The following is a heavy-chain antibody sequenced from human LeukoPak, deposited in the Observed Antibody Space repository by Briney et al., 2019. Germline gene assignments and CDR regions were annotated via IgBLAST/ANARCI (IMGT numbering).Heavy chain of an antibody. CDR1: GDSVSSSPYY. J-gene: IGHJ5*02. D-gene: IGHD5-24*01. CDR2: TFSTST. CDR3: ARYKFHNYFDP. Sequence: SETLSLTCTVSGDSVSSSPYYWGWIRQPPGKGLEWIGNTFSTSTLYNASLRSRVTIVVDTSKNQFSLKLTSATAADTAIYFCARYKFHNYFDPWGQGTLVVVSS. V-gene: IGHV4-61*01.